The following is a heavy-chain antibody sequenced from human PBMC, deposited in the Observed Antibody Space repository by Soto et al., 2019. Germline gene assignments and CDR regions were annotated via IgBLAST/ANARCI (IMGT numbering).Heavy chain of an antibody. CDR1: GFTFSDYD. Sequence: QVQLVESGGGVVQPGGSLRLSCAVSGFTFSDYDMHWVRQAPGKGLEWVAVISPDGINKYYPDSMRGRFTISRDNAKTTLYLQMSSLRGEDTAVYYCVKPSGWYLGYWGQGTHVTVAS. CDR3: VKPSGWYLGY. J-gene: IGHJ4*02. CDR2: ISPDGINK. V-gene: IGHV3-30*18. D-gene: IGHD6-19*01.